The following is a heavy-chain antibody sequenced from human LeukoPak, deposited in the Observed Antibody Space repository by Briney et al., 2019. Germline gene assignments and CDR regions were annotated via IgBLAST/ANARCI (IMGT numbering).Heavy chain of an antibody. J-gene: IGHJ4*02. CDR1: GGSISSYY. D-gene: IGHD3-10*01. CDR3: ARRYYYGSGSFFFDY. Sequence: SETLSLTCTVSGGSISSYYWSCIRQPPGKGLEWIGYIYYSGSTNYNPSLKSRVTISVDTSKNQFSLKLSSVTAADTAVHYCARRYYYGSGSFFFDYWGQGTLVTVSS. V-gene: IGHV4-59*01. CDR2: IYYSGST.